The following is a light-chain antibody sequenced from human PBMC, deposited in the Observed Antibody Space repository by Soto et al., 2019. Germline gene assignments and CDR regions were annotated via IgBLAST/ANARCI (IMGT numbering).Light chain of an antibody. Sequence: QSALTQPPSESGFPGQTVTISCTGTGSDVGRYNYVSWYQHHPGKAPKLIIYEVNKRPSEVPDRFSGSKSANTASLTVSGLQAEDEADYYCSSFAGSNTFVFGNGIKVTV. CDR1: GSDVGRYNY. V-gene: IGLV2-8*01. J-gene: IGLJ1*01. CDR3: SSFAGSNTFV. CDR2: EVN.